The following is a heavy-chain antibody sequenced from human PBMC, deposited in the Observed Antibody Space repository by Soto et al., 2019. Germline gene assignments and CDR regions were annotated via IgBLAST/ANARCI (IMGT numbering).Heavy chain of an antibody. CDR3: AKEGRLRSPAGDYFDS. CDR2: VGRFGNT. D-gene: IGHD3-10*01. Sequence: GGSLRLSSEGSGFSFPDYDMNWVRQTPGKGLEWVAAVGRFGNTYYRDSVRGRFTISRDDSRNTVYLQMNRLRVEDTAVYFCAKEGRLRSPAGDYFDSWAQGSLVTVSS. J-gene: IGHJ4*02. CDR1: GFSFPDYD. V-gene: IGHV3-23*01.